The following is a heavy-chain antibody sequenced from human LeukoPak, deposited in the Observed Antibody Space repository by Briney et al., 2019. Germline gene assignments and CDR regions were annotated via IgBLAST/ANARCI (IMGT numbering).Heavy chain of an antibody. CDR3: ARGRGCSSTSCYAGTDYYYYYGMDV. D-gene: IGHD2-2*01. CDR2: IYYSGST. CDR1: GGSISSYY. Sequence: PSETLSLTCTVSGGSISSYYWSWIRQPPGKGLEWIGYIYYSGSTNYNPSLKSRVTISVDTSKNQFSLKLSSVTAADTAVYYCARGRGCSSTSCYAGTDYYYYYGMDVWGQGTTVTVSS. V-gene: IGHV4-59*12. J-gene: IGHJ6*02.